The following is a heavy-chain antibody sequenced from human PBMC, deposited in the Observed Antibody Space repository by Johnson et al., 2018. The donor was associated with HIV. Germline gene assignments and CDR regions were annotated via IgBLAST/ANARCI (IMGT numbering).Heavy chain of an antibody. D-gene: IGHD3-22*01. Sequence: VQLVESGGGVVRPGGSLRLSCAASGFTFDDYGMSWVRKAPGKGLEWVSGINWNGGSTGYPDSVKGRFTISRDNAKNSLYLQMNSLRAEDTALYYCAREYLTTYYYDSSGYAFDIWGQGTMVTVSS. CDR3: AREYLTTYYYDSSGYAFDI. J-gene: IGHJ3*02. V-gene: IGHV3-20*04. CDR1: GFTFDDYG. CDR2: INWNGGST.